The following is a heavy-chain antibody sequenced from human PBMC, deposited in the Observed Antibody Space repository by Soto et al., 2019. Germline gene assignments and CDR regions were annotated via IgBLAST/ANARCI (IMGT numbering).Heavy chain of an antibody. V-gene: IGHV4-30-2*06. CDR2: TYQSGSA. CDR1: GGSITSGGYS. Sequence: QLQLQGSGSGLVKPSQTLSLTCTVSGGSITSGGYSWTWIRQSPGKGLEWIGYTYQSGSAYYNPSLKSRVTISVDRSKNQFSLNLTSVTAADTAVYYCARDYYGMDVWGQGTTVTVSS. CDR3: ARDYYGMDV. J-gene: IGHJ6*02.